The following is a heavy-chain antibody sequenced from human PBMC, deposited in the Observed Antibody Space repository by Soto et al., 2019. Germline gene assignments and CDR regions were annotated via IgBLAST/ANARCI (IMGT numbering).Heavy chain of an antibody. CDR2: SNWDGDDT. J-gene: IGHJ4*02. CDR3: ARGDIAVAVSSDY. CDR1: GFNFEEYG. D-gene: IGHD6-19*01. V-gene: IGHV3-20*04. Sequence: EVHLVESGGRVVRPGESLRLSCAASGFNFEEYGMTWVRQAPGKGLEWVAGSNWDGDDTGYADSVQGRFTISRDNAKKFLYLQMNSLIVDDTALYYCARGDIAVAVSSDYWGQGTLVTVSS.